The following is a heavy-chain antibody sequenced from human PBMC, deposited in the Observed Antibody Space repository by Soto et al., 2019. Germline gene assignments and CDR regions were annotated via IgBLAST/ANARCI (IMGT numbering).Heavy chain of an antibody. J-gene: IGHJ4*02. CDR3: ARGPSRYSSGWYEGSGY. CDR2: INHSGST. D-gene: IGHD6-19*01. CDR1: GGSFSGYY. Sequence: SETLSLTCAVYGGSFSGYYWSWIRQPPGKGLEWIGEINHSGSTNYNPSLKSRVTISVDTSKNQFSLKLSSVTAADTAVYYCARGPSRYSSGWYEGSGYWGQGTLVTVSS. V-gene: IGHV4-34*01.